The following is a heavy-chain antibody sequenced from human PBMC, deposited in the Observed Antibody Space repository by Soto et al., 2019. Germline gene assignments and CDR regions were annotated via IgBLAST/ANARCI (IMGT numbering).Heavy chain of an antibody. J-gene: IGHJ6*02. Sequence: ASVKVSCKASGFTFTSSAVQWVRQARGQRLEWIGWIVVGSGNTNYAQNFQERVTITRDMSTSTAYMELSSLRSEDTAVYYCARDSAIAVVDYYGMDVWGQGTTVTVSS. D-gene: IGHD6-19*01. CDR3: ARDSAIAVVDYYGMDV. CDR2: IVVGSGNT. CDR1: GFTFTSSA. V-gene: IGHV1-58*01.